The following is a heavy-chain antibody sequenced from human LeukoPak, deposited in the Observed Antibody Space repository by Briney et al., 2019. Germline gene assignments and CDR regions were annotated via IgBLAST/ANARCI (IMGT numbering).Heavy chain of an antibody. CDR2: ISGSGGST. Sequence: PGGSLRLSCAASGFTFSSYAMSWVHQAPGKGLEWVSAISGSGGSTYYADSVKGRFTISRDNSKNTLYLQMNSLRAEDTAVYYCARTRIQLWLFDYWGQGTLVTVSS. V-gene: IGHV3-23*01. J-gene: IGHJ4*02. CDR3: ARTRIQLWLFDY. CDR1: GFTFSSYA. D-gene: IGHD5-18*01.